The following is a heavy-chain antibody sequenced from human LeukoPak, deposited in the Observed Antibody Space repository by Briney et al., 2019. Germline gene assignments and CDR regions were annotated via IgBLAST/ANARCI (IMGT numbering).Heavy chain of an antibody. CDR2: IYYSGST. Sequence: SETLSLTCTVSGGSISGYYWSWIRQPPGKGLEWIGYIYYSGSTNYNPSLKSRVTISVDTSKNQFSLKLSSVTAADTAVYYCARRTMGGFVDYWGQGTLLIVSS. CDR3: ARRTMGGFVDY. V-gene: IGHV4-59*08. CDR1: GGSISGYY. D-gene: IGHD3-10*01. J-gene: IGHJ4*02.